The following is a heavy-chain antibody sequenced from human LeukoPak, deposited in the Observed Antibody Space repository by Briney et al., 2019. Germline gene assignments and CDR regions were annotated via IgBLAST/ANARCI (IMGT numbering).Heavy chain of an antibody. CDR2: IYPGDSDT. J-gene: IGHJ5*02. V-gene: IGHV5-51*01. Sequence: GESLKISCKVSGYTFTNYWIGWVRQMPGKGLEWMGIIYPGDSDTRYSPSFQGQVTISADKSISTAYLQWSSLKASDTAMYYCARRPLFSGAPGWWFDPWGQGTLVTVSS. D-gene: IGHD2-15*01. CDR1: GYTFTNYW. CDR3: ARRPLFSGAPGWWFDP.